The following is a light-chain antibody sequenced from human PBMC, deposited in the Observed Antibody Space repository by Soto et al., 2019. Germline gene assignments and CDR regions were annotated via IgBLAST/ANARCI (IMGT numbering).Light chain of an antibody. CDR2: DTS. J-gene: IGKJ4*01. V-gene: IGKV1-39*01. CDR3: QQDYSPLLA. Sequence: DIQMTQSPTSLSASIGDTVTITCRASQSIASFLNWLQLKPGKAPKLLISDTSTLQTGVPSRFSGGGSGTEFTLTISSLQPEDSARYFCQQDYSPLLAFGAGTRVEIK. CDR1: QSIASF.